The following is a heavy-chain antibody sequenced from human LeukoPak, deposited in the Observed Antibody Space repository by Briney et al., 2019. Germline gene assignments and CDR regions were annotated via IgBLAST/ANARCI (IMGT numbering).Heavy chain of an antibody. Sequence: PGGSLRLSCAASGFTFSSYEMNWVRQAPGKGLEWVSYISSSGSTIYYADSVKGRFTISRDNAKNSLHLQMNSLRAEDTAVYYCARGRRYFDWLSTTPLFDYWGQGTLVTVSS. CDR3: ARGRRYFDWLSTTPLFDY. CDR2: ISSSGSTI. D-gene: IGHD3-9*01. J-gene: IGHJ4*02. V-gene: IGHV3-48*03. CDR1: GFTFSSYE.